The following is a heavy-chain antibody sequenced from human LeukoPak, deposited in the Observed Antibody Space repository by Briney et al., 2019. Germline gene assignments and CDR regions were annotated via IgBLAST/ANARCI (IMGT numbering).Heavy chain of an antibody. Sequence: SETLSLTCTVSGGSISSYYWSWIQQPPGKGLEWIGYIYYSGSTNYNPSLKSRVTISVDSSKNQFSLKLNSMTAADTAVYYCARDRAIEYYFDYWGQGTLVTVSS. V-gene: IGHV4-59*01. D-gene: IGHD1-26*01. CDR1: GGSISSYY. J-gene: IGHJ4*02. CDR3: ARDRAIEYYFDY. CDR2: IYYSGST.